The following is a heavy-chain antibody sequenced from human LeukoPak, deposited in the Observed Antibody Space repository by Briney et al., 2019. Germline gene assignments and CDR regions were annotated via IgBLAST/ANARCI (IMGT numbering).Heavy chain of an antibody. J-gene: IGHJ3*02. CDR2: IIPIFGTA. CDR3: ARAHLGIAARPGAFDI. V-gene: IGHV1-69*13. D-gene: IGHD6-6*01. CDR1: GGTFSSYA. Sequence: SVKVSCKASGGTFSSYAISWVRQAPGQGLEWMGGIIPIFGTANYAQKFQGRVTITADESTTTAYMELSSLRSEDTAVYYCARAHLGIAARPGAFDIWGQGTMVTVSS.